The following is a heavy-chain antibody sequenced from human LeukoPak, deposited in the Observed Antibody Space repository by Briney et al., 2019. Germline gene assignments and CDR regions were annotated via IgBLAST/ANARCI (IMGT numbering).Heavy chain of an antibody. CDR2: IIPIFGTA. CDR3: ARVKEIYTYSEFDY. D-gene: IGHD3-16*01. Sequence: GASVKVSCKASGGTFSSYAISWVRQAPGQGLEWMGGIIPIFGTANYAQKFQGRVTITADKSTSTAYMELSSLRSEDTAVYYCARVKEIYTYSEFDYWGQGTLVTVSS. CDR1: GGTFSSYA. V-gene: IGHV1-69*06. J-gene: IGHJ4*02.